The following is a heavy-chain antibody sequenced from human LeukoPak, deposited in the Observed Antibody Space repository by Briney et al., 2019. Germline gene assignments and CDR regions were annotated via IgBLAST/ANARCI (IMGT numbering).Heavy chain of an antibody. CDR3: ARGGIRDSNNVNYLYMDV. V-gene: IGHV1-8*01. D-gene: IGHD4-11*01. CDR1: GYTFDSYN. J-gene: IGHJ6*04. CDR2: MNPRTGFA. Sequence: ASVKVSCKASGYTFDSYNVYWVRQATGKGLEWMGWMNPRTGFAGYAQKFQDRVNMTRNTFITTAYMELTSLRSEDTAVYFCARGGIRDSNNVNYLYMDVWGKGTTVIVSS.